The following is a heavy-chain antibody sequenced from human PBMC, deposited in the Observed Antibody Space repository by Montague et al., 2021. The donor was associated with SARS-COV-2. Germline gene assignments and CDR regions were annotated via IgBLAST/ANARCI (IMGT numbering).Heavy chain of an antibody. V-gene: IGHV4-39*01. CDR3: ARQENSSGWFKPEAFDT. J-gene: IGHJ3*02. CDR2: INYSGST. CDR1: GGSISSSSYY. D-gene: IGHD6-19*01. Sequence: SETLSLTCTVSGGSISSSSYYWGWTRQPPGKGLEWIGSINYSGSTYHNPNLKSRVTISADTSKNQFSLKLSSVTAADTAVYYCARQENSSGWFKPEAFDTWGQGTMVTVSS.